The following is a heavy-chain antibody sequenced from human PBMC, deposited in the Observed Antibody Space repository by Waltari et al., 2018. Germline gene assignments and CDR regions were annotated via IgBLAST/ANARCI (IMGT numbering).Heavy chain of an antibody. Sequence: QVQLQESGPGLVKPSETLSLTCTVSGGSISSYYWSWIRQPPGKGLEWIGYIYYSGGTNDTPSVKSRVTISSDTSKTQFSLKLSSVTAADTAVYYCARVASCSSTSCYTDYYYYYGMDVWGQGTTVTVSS. CDR3: ARVASCSSTSCYTDYYYYYGMDV. CDR1: GGSISSYY. J-gene: IGHJ6*02. D-gene: IGHD2-2*02. CDR2: IYYSGGT. V-gene: IGHV4-59*01.